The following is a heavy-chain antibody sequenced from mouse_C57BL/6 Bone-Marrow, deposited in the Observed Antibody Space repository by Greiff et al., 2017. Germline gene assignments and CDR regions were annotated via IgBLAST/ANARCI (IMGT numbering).Heavy chain of an antibody. Sequence: QVQLKQPGAELVKPGASVKMSCKASGYTFTSYWITWVKQRPGQGLEWIGDIYPGSGSTNYNEKFKSKATLTVVTSSSTAYMQLSSLTSEDSAVYYCARQGRRQNLGDYWGQGTSVTVSS. CDR2: IYPGSGST. D-gene: IGHD3-2*01. V-gene: IGHV1-55*01. CDR3: ARQGRRQNLGDY. CDR1: GYTFTSYW. J-gene: IGHJ4*01.